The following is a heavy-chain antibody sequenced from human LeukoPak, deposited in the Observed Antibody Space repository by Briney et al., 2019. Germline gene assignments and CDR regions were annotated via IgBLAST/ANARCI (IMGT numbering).Heavy chain of an antibody. D-gene: IGHD3-3*01. CDR2: ISSSGSTI. CDR3: ARRGPSHDFWSGYYHYYYMDV. CDR1: GFTFSDYY. V-gene: IGHV3-11*04. Sequence: PGGSLRLFCVASGFTFSDYYMSWIRQAPGKGLEWVSYISSSGSTIYYADSVKGRFTISRDNAKNSLYLQMNSLRAEDTAVYYCARRGPSHDFWSGYYHYYYMDVWGKGTTVTVSS. J-gene: IGHJ6*03.